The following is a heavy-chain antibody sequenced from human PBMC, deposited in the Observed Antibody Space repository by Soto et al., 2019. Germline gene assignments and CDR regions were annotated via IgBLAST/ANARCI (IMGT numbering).Heavy chain of an antibody. V-gene: IGHV6-1*01. CDR3: ARAAVAFDAFDL. CDR1: WDSVSSNSAT. J-gene: IGHJ3*01. CDR2: TYLRSKWYN. D-gene: IGHD2-15*01. Sequence: QLHQSSPGLVKPSQTLSLTCGISWDSVSSNSATWNWIRQSPSRGLEWLGRTYLRSKWYNEYAVSVKSRIAISPDTSKNHFYLQLSSVTPEDTAVYFCARAAVAFDAFDLWGQGTVVTVSS.